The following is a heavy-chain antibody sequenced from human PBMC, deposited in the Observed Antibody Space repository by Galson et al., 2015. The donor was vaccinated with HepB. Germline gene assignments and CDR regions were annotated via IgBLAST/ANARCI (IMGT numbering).Heavy chain of an antibody. D-gene: IGHD6-19*01. CDR2: IRYDGSNK. CDR3: AKGEVYSAGWSDN. Sequence: SLRLSCAASGFTFSTYGMHWVRQAPGKGLEWVTFIRYDGSNKYYADSVKGRFTISRDNSKKTLYLQMNSLRTEDTAVYYCAKGEVYSAGWSDNWGQGTLVTVSS. V-gene: IGHV3-30*02. J-gene: IGHJ4*02. CDR1: GFTFSTYG.